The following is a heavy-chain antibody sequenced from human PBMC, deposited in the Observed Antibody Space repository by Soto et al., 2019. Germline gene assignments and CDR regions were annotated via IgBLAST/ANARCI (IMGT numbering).Heavy chain of an antibody. Sequence: PSETLSLTCTVAGGSISSYYWSWIRQPPGKGLEWIGYIYYSGITTCNPSLKSRVTISVETSKNQFCLKLSPVTAADTAVYYCARRAFTTARGWHHWFGPWGKVTLVTVSS. V-gene: IGHV4-59*01. J-gene: IGHJ5*02. D-gene: IGHD3-10*01. CDR2: IYYSGIT. CDR1: GGSISSYY. CDR3: ARRAFTTARGWHHWFGP.